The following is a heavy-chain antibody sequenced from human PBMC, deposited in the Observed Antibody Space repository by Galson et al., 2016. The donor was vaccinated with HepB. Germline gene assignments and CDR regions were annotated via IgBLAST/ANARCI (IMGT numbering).Heavy chain of an antibody. CDR3: ARLRPRSYFDY. CDR1: GFTFINYW. Sequence: SLRLSCAASGFTFINYWMSWVRQAPGKGLEWVANIKQDGSEKSYVDSVKGRFTVSRDNAKNPLYLQMNSLRAEDTAVYYCARLRPRSYFDYWGQGTLVTVSS. J-gene: IGHJ4*02. V-gene: IGHV3-7*01. CDR2: IKQDGSEK.